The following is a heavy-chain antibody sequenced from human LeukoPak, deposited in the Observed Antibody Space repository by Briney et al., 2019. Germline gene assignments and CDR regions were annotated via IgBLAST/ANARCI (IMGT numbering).Heavy chain of an antibody. D-gene: IGHD6-19*01. CDR1: GVTFSSYS. CDR3: ARAAIGQWLVL. Sequence: GGSLRLSCAASGVTFSSYSMNWVRQAPGKGLEWVSSISSSSSYIYYADSVKGRFTISRDNAKNSLYLQMNSLRAEDTAVYYCARAAIGQWLVLWGQGTLVTVSS. V-gene: IGHV3-21*01. CDR2: ISSSSSYI. J-gene: IGHJ4*02.